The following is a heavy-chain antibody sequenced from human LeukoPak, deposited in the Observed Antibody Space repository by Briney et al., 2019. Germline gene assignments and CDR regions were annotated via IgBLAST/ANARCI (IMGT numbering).Heavy chain of an antibody. CDR2: INPSGGST. V-gene: IGHV1-46*01. CDR3: AREGEIGYDLSDY. D-gene: IGHD5-12*01. J-gene: IGHJ4*02. CDR1: GYTFTNYY. Sequence: ASVKVTCKASGYTFTNYYMNWVRQAPGQGLEWMGIINPSGGSTSYAQKFQGRVTVTRDTATSTVYMELSSLRSEDTAMYYCAREGEIGYDLSDYWGQGTLVTVSS.